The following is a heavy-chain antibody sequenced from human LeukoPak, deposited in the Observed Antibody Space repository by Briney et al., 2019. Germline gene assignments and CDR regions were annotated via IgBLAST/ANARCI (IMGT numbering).Heavy chain of an antibody. CDR1: GFTFSSYA. V-gene: IGHV3-21*01. Sequence: PGGSLRLSCAASGFTFSSYAMHWVRQAPGKGLEWVSSISSSSSYIYYADSVKGRFTISRDNAKNSLYLQMNSLRAEDTAVYYCASESQLGFDYWGQGTLVTVSS. D-gene: IGHD6-6*01. CDR2: ISSSSSYI. CDR3: ASESQLGFDY. J-gene: IGHJ4*02.